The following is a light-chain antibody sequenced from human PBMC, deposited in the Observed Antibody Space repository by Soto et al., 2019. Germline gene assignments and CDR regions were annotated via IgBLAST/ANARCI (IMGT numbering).Light chain of an antibody. CDR3: QESHRDLLI. V-gene: IGKV1-39*01. CDR2: AAS. Sequence: DMQVTQSPSSLSASVGDRVTITCRASQSISTYLNWYQQKPGKAPKLLIYAASSLQSGVPSRFSGSGSGTDFTLTINSLQTEDFGTYYCQESHRDLLIFGPGTKVDL. J-gene: IGKJ3*01. CDR1: QSISTY.